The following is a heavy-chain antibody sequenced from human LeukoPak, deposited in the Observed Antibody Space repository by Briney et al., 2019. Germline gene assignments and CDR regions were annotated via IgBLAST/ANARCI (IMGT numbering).Heavy chain of an antibody. Sequence: ASVKVSCKASGGTFSSYAISWVRQAPGQELEWMGGITPMFGTAKYAQKFQGRVTITADESTSTAYMELSSLRSEDTAVYYCARDSSEFRSLIPHWGQGTLVTVSS. CDR2: ITPMFGTA. CDR3: ARDSSEFRSLIPH. CDR1: GGTFSSYA. V-gene: IGHV1-69*13. J-gene: IGHJ1*01. D-gene: IGHD2-21*01.